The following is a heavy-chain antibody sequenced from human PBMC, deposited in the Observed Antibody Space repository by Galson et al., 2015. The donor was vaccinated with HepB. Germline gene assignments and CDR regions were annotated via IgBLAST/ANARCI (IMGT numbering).Heavy chain of an antibody. V-gene: IGHV3-30*18. D-gene: IGHD1-1*01. CDR2: ISNDGSLE. CDR3: AKGSTWYNYYFDY. Sequence: SLRLSCAASGVTFSRLALHWVRQAPGKGLEWVAMISNDGSLEYSADSVKGRFTVSRDNSKNTLYLQMNSLRVEDTALYYCAKGSTWYNYYFDYWGQGTLVSVSS. CDR1: GVTFSRLA. J-gene: IGHJ4*02.